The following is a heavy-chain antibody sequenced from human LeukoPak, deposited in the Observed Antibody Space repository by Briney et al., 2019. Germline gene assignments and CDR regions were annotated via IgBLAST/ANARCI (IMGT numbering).Heavy chain of an antibody. D-gene: IGHD3-10*01. CDR3: ATWVFLGESGYYDY. J-gene: IGHJ4*02. Sequence: PGGSLGLSCAASGFTFSTYAVTWVRQAPGKGLEWVSIITRSGGTYYADSVKGRFTISRDNSKNTLYLQMNSLRAEDTAVYYCATWVFLGESGYYDYWGQGTLVTVSS. V-gene: IGHV3-23*01. CDR2: ITRSGGT. CDR1: GFTFSTYA.